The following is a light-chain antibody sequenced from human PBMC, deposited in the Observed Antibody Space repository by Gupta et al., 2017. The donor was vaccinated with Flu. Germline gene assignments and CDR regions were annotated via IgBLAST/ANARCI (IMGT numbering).Light chain of an antibody. CDR1: QGISSW. V-gene: IGKV1D-12*01. CDR3: QHSNSFPRA. CDR2: AAS. J-gene: IGKJ4*02. Sequence: DIQMTQSPSSVSASVGDRVTITCRASQGISSWLAWYQQKPGKAPKLLIYAASRLQSGVPSRLSGKQSVSDFTLTISSLQPEDFATYYCQHSNSFPRAFGEGTKVEIK.